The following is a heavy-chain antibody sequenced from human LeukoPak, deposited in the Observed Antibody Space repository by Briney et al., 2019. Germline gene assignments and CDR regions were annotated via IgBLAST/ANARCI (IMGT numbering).Heavy chain of an antibody. CDR3: AKDIGYSSSSGYMDV. CDR1: GFTFDDYA. V-gene: IGHV3-9*03. Sequence: PGGSLRLSCAASGFTFDDYAMHWVRQAPGKGLEWVSGISWNSGSIGYADSVKGRFTISRDNAKNSLYQQMNSLRAEDMALYYCAKDIGYSSSSGYMDVWGKGTTVTVSS. D-gene: IGHD6-13*01. CDR2: ISWNSGSI. J-gene: IGHJ6*03.